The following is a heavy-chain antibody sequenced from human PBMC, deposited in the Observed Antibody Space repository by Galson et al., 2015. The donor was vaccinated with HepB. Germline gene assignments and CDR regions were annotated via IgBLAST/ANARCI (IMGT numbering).Heavy chain of an antibody. CDR3: AKETSGYYWDY. CDR2: ISGSGYRT. D-gene: IGHD3-22*01. V-gene: IGHV3-23*01. J-gene: IGHJ4*02. Sequence: SLRLSCAASGFTFNNYAMSWVRQAPGKGLEWVSGISGSGYRTYYADSVKGRFTISRDNSKNSVYLQMNSLRAEDTAIYYCAKETSGYYWDYWGQGTLITVSS. CDR1: GFTFNNYA.